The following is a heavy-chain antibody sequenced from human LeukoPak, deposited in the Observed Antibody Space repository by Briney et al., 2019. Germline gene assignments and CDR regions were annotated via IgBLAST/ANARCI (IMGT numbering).Heavy chain of an antibody. CDR3: ARENWGFEY. D-gene: IGHD7-27*01. Sequence: SETLSLTCSVSGYSISSAYCWGWVRQPLGKGLEWIGNICHSGRTHYGPSFKSRVTTSIDTSKNQFSLKVYSVTATDTAVYFCARENWGFEYWGQGALVAVSS. CDR1: GYSISSAYC. V-gene: IGHV4-38-2*02. J-gene: IGHJ4*02. CDR2: ICHSGRT.